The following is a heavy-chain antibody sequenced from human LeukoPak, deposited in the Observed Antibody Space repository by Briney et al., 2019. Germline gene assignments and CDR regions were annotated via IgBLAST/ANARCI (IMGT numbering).Heavy chain of an antibody. CDR1: RHTLTSSG. D-gene: IGHD1-26*01. Sequence: APVKASCNASRHTLTSSGISLVRQAPGQGLEWMGWISAYNVNTNYAKKLQGRVTMTTDTSTSTAYMELRSLRSDDTAVYYCARDVVGATTFFDYWGQGTLVTVSS. J-gene: IGHJ4*02. V-gene: IGHV1-18*01. CDR3: ARDVVGATTFFDY. CDR2: ISAYNVNT.